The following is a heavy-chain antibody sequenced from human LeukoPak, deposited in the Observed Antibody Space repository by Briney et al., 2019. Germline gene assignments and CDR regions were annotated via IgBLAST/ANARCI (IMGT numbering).Heavy chain of an antibody. Sequence: GRSLRLSCAASGFTFSSYAMHWVRQAPGKGLEWVAVISYDGSNKYYADSVKGRFTISRDNSKNTLYLQMNSLRAEDTAVYYFAKSGYNRFDYWGQGTLVTVSS. V-gene: IGHV3-30*04. CDR2: ISYDGSNK. D-gene: IGHD5-24*01. J-gene: IGHJ4*02. CDR3: AKSGYNRFDY. CDR1: GFTFSSYA.